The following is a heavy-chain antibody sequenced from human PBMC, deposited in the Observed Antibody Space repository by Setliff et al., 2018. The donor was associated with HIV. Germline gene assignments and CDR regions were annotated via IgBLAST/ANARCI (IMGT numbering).Heavy chain of an antibody. Sequence: SETLSLTCTVSSDSIRFYYWTWIRQPPGKGLEWIGNIYYTGSTNYNPSLKSRITISIDTSKSQFSLKLTSVAAADTAVYYCARASGGYNYGFAVGSFDYWGQGALVTVSS. CDR1: SDSIRFYY. CDR2: IYYTGST. J-gene: IGHJ4*02. V-gene: IGHV4-59*01. CDR3: ARASGGYNYGFAVGSFDY. D-gene: IGHD5-18*01.